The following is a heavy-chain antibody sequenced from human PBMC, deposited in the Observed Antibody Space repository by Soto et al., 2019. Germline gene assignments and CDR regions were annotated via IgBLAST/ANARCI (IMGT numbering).Heavy chain of an antibody. Sequence: QVQLQESGPGLVKPSETLSLTCIVSGGSVSSVTYYWSWIRQPPGKGLEWIGYISYSGSTNYNPSLQSRVSMSLDTSRNQFSLKLISVTAADTAVYYCARADDYKSSWFDPWGQGTLVTVSS. V-gene: IGHV4-61*01. CDR2: ISYSGST. D-gene: IGHD4-4*01. J-gene: IGHJ5*02. CDR1: GGSVSSVTYY. CDR3: ARADDYKSSWFDP.